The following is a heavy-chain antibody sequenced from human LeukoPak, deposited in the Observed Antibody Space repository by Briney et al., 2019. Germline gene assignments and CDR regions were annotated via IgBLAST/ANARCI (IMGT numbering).Heavy chain of an antibody. D-gene: IGHD2-15*01. J-gene: IGHJ6*03. V-gene: IGHV4-59*01. CDR2: IYYSGST. CDR1: GGSISSYY. CDR3: ARDAEYCSGGSCYSSSSYYMDV. Sequence: PSETLSLTCTVSGGSISSYYWSWTRQPPGKGLEWIGYIYYSGSTNYNPSLKSRVTISVDTSKNQFSLKLSSVTAADTAVYYCARDAEYCSGGSCYSSSSYYMDVWGKGTTVTVSS.